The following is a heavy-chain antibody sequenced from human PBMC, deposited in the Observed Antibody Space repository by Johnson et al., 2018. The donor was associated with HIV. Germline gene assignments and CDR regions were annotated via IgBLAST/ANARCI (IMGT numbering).Heavy chain of an antibody. V-gene: IGHV3-66*01. CDR2: IYSGGST. J-gene: IGHJ3*02. CDR3: AKDPADSGSYLGDAFDI. CDR1: GFTVSSNY. D-gene: IGHD1-26*01. Sequence: VQLVESGGGLVQPGWSLRLSCAASGFTVSSNYMRWVRQAPGEGLEWVSVIYSGGSTYYADSVKGRFTISRDNSKNTLYLQMNTLRAEDTAVYYCAKDPADSGSYLGDAFDIWGQGTMVTVSS.